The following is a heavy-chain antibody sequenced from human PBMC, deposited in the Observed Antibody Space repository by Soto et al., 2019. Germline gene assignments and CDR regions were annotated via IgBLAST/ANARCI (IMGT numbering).Heavy chain of an antibody. D-gene: IGHD2-15*01. CDR1: GGSIRSTNW. J-gene: IGHJ6*02. Sequence: VHLQESGPGLVKPSGTVSLTCVVSGGSIRSTNWWAWVRQTPGKGLEWIGEVYHNGTSNYNPSLKGRATISVDRSKDQVSLRLNSVIDADTAVYYCARDLDRYCSVTSCHAMDVWGQGTLVTGSS. CDR3: ARDLDRYCSVTSCHAMDV. V-gene: IGHV4-4*02. CDR2: VYHNGTS.